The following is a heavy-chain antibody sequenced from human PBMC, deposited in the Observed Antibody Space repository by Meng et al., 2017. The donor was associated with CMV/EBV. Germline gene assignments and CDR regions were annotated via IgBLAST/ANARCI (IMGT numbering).Heavy chain of an antibody. D-gene: IGHD2-2*01. V-gene: IGHV1-2*02. Sequence: ASVKVSCKASGYTFTGYYMHWVRQAPGQGLEWMGWINPNSGGSNYAQKFQGRVTMIRETSLSTAYMELSRLGSDDTAVYYCSRESTYCSSTSCYYYYVMDVWGQGTTVTVSS. CDR3: SRESTYCSSTSCYYYYVMDV. CDR2: INPNSGGS. J-gene: IGHJ6*02. CDR1: GYTFTGYY.